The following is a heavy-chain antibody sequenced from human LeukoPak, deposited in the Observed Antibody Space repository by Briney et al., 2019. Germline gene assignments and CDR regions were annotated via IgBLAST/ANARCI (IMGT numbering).Heavy chain of an antibody. V-gene: IGHV4-59*12. CDR2: IYYSGST. CDR3: ARDSRINCFFL. J-gene: IGHJ4*02. D-gene: IGHD1-1*01. CDR1: GGSISSYY. Sequence: SETLSLTCTVSGGSISSYYWSWIRQPPGKGLEWIGYIYYSGSTNYNPSLKSRVTISVDTSKNQFSLNLNSVTAADTAVYYCARDSRINCFFLWGQGTLVTVSS.